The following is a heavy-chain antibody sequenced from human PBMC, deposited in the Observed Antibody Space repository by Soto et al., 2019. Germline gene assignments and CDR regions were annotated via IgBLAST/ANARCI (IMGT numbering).Heavy chain of an antibody. CDR2: IIPGNVDT. CDR1: GYTFTSYA. D-gene: IGHD3-16*02. V-gene: IGHV1-3*01. CDR3: AKDVRNDYVWGTYRNLFDS. Sequence: ASVKVSCKASGYTFTSYAMHWVRQAPGQRLEWMGWIIPGNVDTKYSQRFQGRVTITRDTSASTAYMELSSLRSEDTAVYYCAKDVRNDYVWGTYRNLFDSWGQGTLVTVSS. J-gene: IGHJ4*02.